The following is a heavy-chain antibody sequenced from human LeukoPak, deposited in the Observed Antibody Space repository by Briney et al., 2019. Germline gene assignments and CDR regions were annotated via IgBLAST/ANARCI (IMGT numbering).Heavy chain of an antibody. V-gene: IGHV4-39*01. D-gene: IGHD2-15*01. CDR3: ANLKPPVVVAATRWFDP. CDR1: GGSIRSSYYY. J-gene: IGHJ5*02. Sequence: SETLSLTCTVSGGSIRSSYYYWGWIRQPPGKGLEWIGSIYDSGSTYYNPSLKSRVTISVDTSKNQFSLKLNSVTAADTAVYYCANLKPPVVVAATRWFDPWGQGTLVTVSS. CDR2: IYDSGST.